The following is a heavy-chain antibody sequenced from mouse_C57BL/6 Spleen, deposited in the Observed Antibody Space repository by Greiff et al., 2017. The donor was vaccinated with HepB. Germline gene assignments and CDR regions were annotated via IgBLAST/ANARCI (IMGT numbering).Heavy chain of an antibody. CDR3: ARVASIYYRGYFDV. J-gene: IGHJ1*03. D-gene: IGHD1-1*01. CDR1: GFTFSDYG. CDR2: ISSGSSTT. V-gene: IGHV5-17*01. Sequence: EVQVEESGAGLVKPGASVKLSCAASGFTFSDYGMHWVRQAPEQGLEWVAYISSGSSTTYYADTMKGRSTITIDTAKNTPSLQMTSLRSEGTAMYYCARVASIYYRGYFDVWGTGTTVTVSS.